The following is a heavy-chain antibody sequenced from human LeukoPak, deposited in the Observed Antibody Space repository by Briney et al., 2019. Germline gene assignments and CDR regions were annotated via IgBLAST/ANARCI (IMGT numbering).Heavy chain of an antibody. Sequence: SETLSLTCTASGGSISSYYWSWIRQPAGKGLEWIGRIYTSGSTNYNPSLKSRVTMSVDTSKNQFSLKLSSVTAADTAVYYCARSRLRQLPRSSYYYYYYMDVWGKGTTVTVSS. J-gene: IGHJ6*03. V-gene: IGHV4-4*07. CDR2: IYTSGST. CDR3: ARSRLRQLPRSSYYYYYYMDV. CDR1: GGSISSYY. D-gene: IGHD5-12*01.